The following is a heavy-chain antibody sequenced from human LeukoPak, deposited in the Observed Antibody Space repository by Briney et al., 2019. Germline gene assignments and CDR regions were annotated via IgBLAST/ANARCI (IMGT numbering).Heavy chain of an antibody. CDR2: ISAYNGNT. J-gene: IGHJ6*03. CDR1: GYTFTSYG. V-gene: IGHV1-18*01. D-gene: IGHD5-18*01. Sequence: PGASVKFSCKASGYTFTSYGISWVRQAPGQGLEWMGWISAYNGNTNYAQKLQGRVTMTTDTSTSTAYMELRSLRSDDTAVYYCARDSGTAMVKGYYYYYYMDVWGKGTTVTVSS. CDR3: ARDSGTAMVKGYYYYYYMDV.